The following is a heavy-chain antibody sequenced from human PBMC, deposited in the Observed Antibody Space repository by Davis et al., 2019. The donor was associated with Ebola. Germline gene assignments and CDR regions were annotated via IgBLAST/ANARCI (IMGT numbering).Heavy chain of an antibody. D-gene: IGHD2-15*01. CDR2: INHSGST. CDR1: GFTFSSYW. V-gene: IGHV4-34*01. CDR3: ARVYCSGGTCYSAYYYGMDV. J-gene: IGHJ6*02. Sequence: GSLRLSCAASGFTFSSYWMSWIRQPPGKGLEWIGEINHSGSTNYNPSLKSRVTISVDTSKNQFSLKLTSVTAADTAVYYCARVYCSGGTCYSAYYYGMDVWGQGTTVTVSS.